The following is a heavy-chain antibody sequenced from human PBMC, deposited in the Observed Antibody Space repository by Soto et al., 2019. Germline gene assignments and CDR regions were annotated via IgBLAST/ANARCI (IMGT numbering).Heavy chain of an antibody. CDR3: AKAGESSSSRGDWFDP. V-gene: IGHV3-23*01. CDR2: ISGSGGST. D-gene: IGHD6-6*01. J-gene: IGHJ5*02. Sequence: HPGGSLRLSCAASGFTFSSYAMSWVRQAPGKGLEWVSAISGSGGSTYYADSVKGRFTISRDNSKNTLYLQMNSLRAEDTAVYYCAKAGESSSSRGDWFDPWGQGTLVTVSS. CDR1: GFTFSSYA.